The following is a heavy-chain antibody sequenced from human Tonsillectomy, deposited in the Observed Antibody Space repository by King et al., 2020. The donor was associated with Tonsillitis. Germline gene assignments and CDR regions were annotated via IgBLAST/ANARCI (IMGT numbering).Heavy chain of an antibody. Sequence: VQLVESGGGLVQPGRSLRLSCSASGFTFGDYAMSWVRQAPGKGLEWVAFIKSKAYGGTIEHAASVKGRFTVSRDVSKSFAYLLMNSLKTEDTAVYYCTRGGSHRSGWYPNDYWGQGTLVTVSS. D-gene: IGHD6-19*01. J-gene: IGHJ4*02. CDR1: GFTFGDYA. V-gene: IGHV3-49*04. CDR2: IKSKAYGGTI. CDR3: TRGGSHRSGWYPNDY.